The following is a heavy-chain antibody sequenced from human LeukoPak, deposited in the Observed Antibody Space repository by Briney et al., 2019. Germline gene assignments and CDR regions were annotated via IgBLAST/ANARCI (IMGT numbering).Heavy chain of an antibody. CDR3: ARSVTIFGVATLGY. Sequence: GGSLRLSCAASGFIFDDYDMSWVRQGPGKGLEWVSGINWNGGGTGYVDSVKGRFTISRDNAKNSLHLQMNSLRAEDTALYYCARSVTIFGVATLGYWGQGTPATVSS. D-gene: IGHD3-3*01. CDR2: INWNGGGT. V-gene: IGHV3-20*04. J-gene: IGHJ4*02. CDR1: GFIFDDYD.